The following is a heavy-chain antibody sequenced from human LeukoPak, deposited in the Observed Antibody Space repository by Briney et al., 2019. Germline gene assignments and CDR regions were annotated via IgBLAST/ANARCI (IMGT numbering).Heavy chain of an antibody. Sequence: SETLSLSCTVSGGSITNYYWSWIRQPPGKGLEWIGYIYYSGSTNYNPSLKTRVTISVDTSKNQFSLKLSSVTAADTAVYYCARHWETSSWYVDYLGQGTLVTVSS. CDR1: GGSITNYY. J-gene: IGHJ4*02. D-gene: IGHD6-13*01. V-gene: IGHV4-59*08. CDR2: IYYSGST. CDR3: ARHWETSSWYVDY.